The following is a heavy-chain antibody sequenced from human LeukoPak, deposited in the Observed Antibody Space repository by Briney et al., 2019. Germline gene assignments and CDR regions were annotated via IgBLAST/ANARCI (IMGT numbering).Heavy chain of an antibody. CDR2: ISRCGYTI. CDR1: GFTFRSHE. V-gene: IGHV3-48*03. J-gene: IGHJ4*02. CDR3: ARDGKGIGVAGIDY. D-gene: IGHD6-19*01. Sequence: GGSQRLSCAASGFTFRSHEMNGVGQAPGKGLAGVSYISRCGYTIYFADSVKGRFTISRDNAKNSLYLQMNSLRDKDTVVYYCARDGKGIGVAGIDYWDQGILATVSS.